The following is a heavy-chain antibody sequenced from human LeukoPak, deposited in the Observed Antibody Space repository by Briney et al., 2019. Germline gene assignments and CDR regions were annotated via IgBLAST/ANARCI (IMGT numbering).Heavy chain of an antibody. CDR1: GFTFSSYA. CDR3: ARGLPNYYGMDV. J-gene: IGHJ6*02. Sequence: GGSLRLSCAASGFTFSSYAMSWVRQAPGKGLEWVSAISGSGGSTYYADSVKGRFTISRDNAKNTVYLQMNSLRTEDTAVYYCARGLPNYYGMDVWGQGTTVTVSS. V-gene: IGHV3-23*01. CDR2: ISGSGGST.